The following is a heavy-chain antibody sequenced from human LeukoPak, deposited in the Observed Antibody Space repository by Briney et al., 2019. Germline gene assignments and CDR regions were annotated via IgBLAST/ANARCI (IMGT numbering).Heavy chain of an antibody. CDR3: AKDSLEAAGNLDY. CDR2: ISGDGDSA. J-gene: IGHJ4*02. Sequence: GGSLRISCTASGFTINDYAMYWVRQAPGKGLEWVSLISGDGDSAYYADSVRGRFTISRDNSKNSLYLQMNSLRNEDTALYYCAKDSLEAAGNLDYWGQGTLVTVSS. D-gene: IGHD6-13*01. CDR1: GFTINDYA. V-gene: IGHV3-43*02.